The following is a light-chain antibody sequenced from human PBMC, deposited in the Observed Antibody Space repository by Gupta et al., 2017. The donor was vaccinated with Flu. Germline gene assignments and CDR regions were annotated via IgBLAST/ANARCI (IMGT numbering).Light chain of an antibody. J-gene: IGKJ5*01. CDR3: QQYNDWPSLT. CDR2: GAS. Sequence: ATLSVSPGGSATLSCRASQTISSSLAWYQQKPGQAPRLLIYGASTRATGIPASFSGSGSGTEFTLTISSLQSEDFAVYYCQQYNDWPSLTFGQGTRLEIK. V-gene: IGKV3-15*01. CDR1: QTISSS.